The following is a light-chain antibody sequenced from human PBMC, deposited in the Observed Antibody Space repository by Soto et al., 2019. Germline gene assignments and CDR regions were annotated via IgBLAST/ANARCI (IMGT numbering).Light chain of an antibody. V-gene: IGLV2-8*01. CDR1: SSDVGGYNF. Sequence: QSALTQPPSASGSPGQSVTISCTGTSSDVGGYNFVSWYQQHPGKAPKLLIYEVSKRPSGVPDRFSGSKSDNTASLTVSGLQAEVEADYYCSSFAGGNNLLFGGGTKLTVL. J-gene: IGLJ2*01. CDR3: SSFAGGNNLL. CDR2: EVS.